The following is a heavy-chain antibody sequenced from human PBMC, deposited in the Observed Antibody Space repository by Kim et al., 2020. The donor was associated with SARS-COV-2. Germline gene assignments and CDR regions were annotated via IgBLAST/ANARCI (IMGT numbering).Heavy chain of an antibody. V-gene: IGHV4-34*01. Sequence: SETLSLTCAVYGGSFSGYYWSWIRQPPGKGLEWIGEINHSGSTNYNPSLKSRVTISVDTSKNQFSLKLSSVTAADTAVYYCARCNRSPEIDYWGQGTLVTVSS. J-gene: IGHJ4*02. CDR2: INHSGST. CDR3: ARCNRSPEIDY. CDR1: GGSFSGYY.